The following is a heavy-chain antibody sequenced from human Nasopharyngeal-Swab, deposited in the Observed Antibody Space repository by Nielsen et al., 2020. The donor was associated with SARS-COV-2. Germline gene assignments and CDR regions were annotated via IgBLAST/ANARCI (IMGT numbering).Heavy chain of an antibody. J-gene: IGHJ4*02. D-gene: IGHD6-13*01. CDR3: ARDSSSRRYYFDY. CDR1: GGSISSSSYY. CDR2: INHSGST. Sequence: GSLRLSCTVSGGSISSSSYYWSWIRQPPGKGLEWIGEINHSGSTNYNPSLKSRVTISVDTSKNQFSLKLSSVTAADTAVYYCARDSSSRRYYFDYWGQGTLVTVSS. V-gene: IGHV4-39*07.